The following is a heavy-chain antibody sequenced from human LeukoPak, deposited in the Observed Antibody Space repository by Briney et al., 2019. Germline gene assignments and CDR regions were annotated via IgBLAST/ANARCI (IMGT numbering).Heavy chain of an antibody. D-gene: IGHD5-12*01. CDR2: ISGSGGST. CDR1: GFTFRSYA. J-gene: IGHJ4*02. V-gene: IGHV3-23*01. CDR3: AKYVDIVPTLFDY. Sequence: PGGSLRLSCEASGFTFRSYAMTWVRQAPGKGLGWVSAISGSGGSTYYADSVKGRFTISRDNSKNTLFLQMNSLRAEDTAVYYCAKYVDIVPTLFDYWGQGTLVTVSS.